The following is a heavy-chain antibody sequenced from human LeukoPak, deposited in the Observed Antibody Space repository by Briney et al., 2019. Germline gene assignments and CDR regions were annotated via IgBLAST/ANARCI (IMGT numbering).Heavy chain of an antibody. J-gene: IGHJ6*03. Sequence: GGSLRLSCAASGFTFSSYAMSWVRQAPGKGLEWVSAISGSGGSTYYADSVKGRFTISRDNSKNTLYLQMNSLRAEDTAVYYCAKFPGSGNYYYYYMDVWGKGTTVTVSS. CDR2: ISGSGGST. V-gene: IGHV3-23*01. CDR3: AKFPGSGNYYYYYMDV. CDR1: GFTFSSYA. D-gene: IGHD3-10*01.